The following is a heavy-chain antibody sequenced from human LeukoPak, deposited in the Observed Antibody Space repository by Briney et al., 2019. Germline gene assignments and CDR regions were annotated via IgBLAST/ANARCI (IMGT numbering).Heavy chain of an antibody. CDR3: ARGSPDEYYDYNTYYYYGMDV. V-gene: IGHV4-30-4*01. Sequence: SETLSLTCTVSGGSISSGDYYWSWIRQPPGKGLEWNGYIYYSGSTYYNPSLKSRVTKSVDTSKNQFSLKLSSVTAADTAVYYCARGSPDEYYDYNTYYYYGMDVWGKGTTVTVSS. J-gene: IGHJ6*04. CDR1: GGSISSGDYY. CDR2: IYYSGST. D-gene: IGHD3-3*01.